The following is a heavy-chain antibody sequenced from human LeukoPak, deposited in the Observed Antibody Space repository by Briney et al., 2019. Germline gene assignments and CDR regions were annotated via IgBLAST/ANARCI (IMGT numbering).Heavy chain of an antibody. CDR3: AREGTLEVAATFDY. CDR2: ISSSSSYI. J-gene: IGHJ4*02. Sequence: GGSLRLSCAASGFTFSSYSMNWVRQAPGKGMEWVSSISSSSSYIYYADSVKGRFTISRDNAKNSLYLQMNSLRAEDTAVYYCAREGTLEVAATFDYWGQGTLVTVSS. CDR1: GFTFSSYS. V-gene: IGHV3-21*01. D-gene: IGHD6-19*01.